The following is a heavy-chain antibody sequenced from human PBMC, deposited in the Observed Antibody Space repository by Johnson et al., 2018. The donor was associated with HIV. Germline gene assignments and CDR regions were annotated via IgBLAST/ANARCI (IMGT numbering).Heavy chain of an antibody. J-gene: IGHJ3*02. D-gene: IGHD3-22*01. CDR2: ISSNGGST. Sequence: MQLVESGGGVVQPGRSLRLSCAASGFTFSSYAMHWVRQAPGKGLEYVSAISSNGGSTYYANSVKGRFTISRDNSKNTLYLQMNSLRAEDTAVYYCARDSDRLYAFDIWGQGTMVTVSS. CDR3: ARDSDRLYAFDI. CDR1: GFTFSSYA. V-gene: IGHV3-64*01.